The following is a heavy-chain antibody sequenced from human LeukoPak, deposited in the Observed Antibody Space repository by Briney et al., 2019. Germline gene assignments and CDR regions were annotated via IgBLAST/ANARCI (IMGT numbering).Heavy chain of an antibody. CDR3: AKAYSYGSGRYYTTFDY. D-gene: IGHD3-10*01. CDR2: IYSGGST. CDR1: GFXVSSNY. J-gene: IGHJ4*02. V-gene: IGHV3-66*01. Sequence: GGSLRLSCAASGFXVSSNYISWVRQAPGKGREWLSVIYSGGSTYYADSVKGRFTISRDNSKNTLYLQMSSLRAEDTAICYCAKAYSYGSGRYYTTFDYWGQGTLVTVSS.